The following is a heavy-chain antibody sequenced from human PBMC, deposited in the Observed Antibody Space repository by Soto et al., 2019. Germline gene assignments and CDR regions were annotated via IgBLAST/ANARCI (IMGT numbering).Heavy chain of an antibody. D-gene: IGHD2-2*02. J-gene: IGHJ6*02. V-gene: IGHV1-18*04. CDR2: ISAYNGNT. Sequence: ASVKVSCKASGYTFTSYGISWVRQAPGQGLEWMGWISAYNGNTNYAQKLQGRVTTTTDTSTSTAYMELRSLRSDDTAVYYCARDRDIVVVPAAISNYYYGMDVWGQGTTVTVSS. CDR3: ARDRDIVVVPAAISNYYYGMDV. CDR1: GYTFTSYG.